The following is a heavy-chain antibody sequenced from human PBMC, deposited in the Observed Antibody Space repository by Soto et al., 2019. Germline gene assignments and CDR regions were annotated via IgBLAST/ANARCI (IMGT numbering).Heavy chain of an antibody. CDR1: VFTFSRSI. CDR2: ISSSSSTI. Sequence: WGSLTLSCAASVFTFSRSISNWFRQAPGKGLEWVSYISSSSSTIYYADSVKGRFTISRDNAKNSLYLQMNSLRDEDTAVYYCARDYYGSGSYFSRRGNHFDYWGQGTRVTVS. J-gene: IGHJ4*02. D-gene: IGHD3-10*01. V-gene: IGHV3-48*02. CDR3: ARDYYGSGSYFSRRGNHFDY.